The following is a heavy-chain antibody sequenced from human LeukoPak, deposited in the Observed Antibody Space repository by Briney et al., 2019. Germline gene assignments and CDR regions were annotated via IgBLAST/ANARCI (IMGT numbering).Heavy chain of an antibody. CDR3: ARQEGIEVVPATKSDYWGH. V-gene: IGHV4-39*01. CDR2: MYYTGRT. J-gene: IGHJ4*02. Sequence: PSETLSLTCTVSGGSISSSGYYWGWIRQPPGKGLEWIGNMYYTGRTYYNPSLKSRVTISVDTSKNQFSLKLSSVTAADTAVYYCARQEGIEVVPATKSDYWGHWGQGTLVTVSS. D-gene: IGHD2-2*01. CDR1: GGSISSSGYY.